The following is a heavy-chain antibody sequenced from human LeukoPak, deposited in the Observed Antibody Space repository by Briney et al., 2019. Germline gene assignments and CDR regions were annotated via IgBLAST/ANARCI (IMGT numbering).Heavy chain of an antibody. CDR2: IYYSGST. Sequence: SQTLSLTCTVSGGSISSGDYYWSWFRQPPGKGLEWIGYIYYSGSTYYNPSLKSRVTISVDTSKNQFSLKLSSVTAADTAVYYCASVYDSSGYYPFWGQGTLVTVSS. D-gene: IGHD3-22*01. CDR3: ASVYDSSGYYPF. V-gene: IGHV4-30-4*01. J-gene: IGHJ4*02. CDR1: GGSISSGDYY.